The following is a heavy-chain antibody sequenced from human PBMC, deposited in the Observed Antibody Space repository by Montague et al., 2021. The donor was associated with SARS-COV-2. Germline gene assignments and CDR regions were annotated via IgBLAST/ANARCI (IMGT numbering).Heavy chain of an antibody. CDR2: INHSGST. J-gene: IGHJ6*02. CDR3: ARVRYDGSGTDLGMDV. CDR1: GGSFSGYY. V-gene: IGHV4-34*01. D-gene: IGHD3-10*01. Sequence: SETLSLTCAVYGGSFSGYYWSWIRQPPGKGLEWIGEINHSGSTNYNPSLKSRVTISVDTSKNQFSLKLSSVTAADTAVYYCARVRYDGSGTDLGMDVWGQGTTVTVSS.